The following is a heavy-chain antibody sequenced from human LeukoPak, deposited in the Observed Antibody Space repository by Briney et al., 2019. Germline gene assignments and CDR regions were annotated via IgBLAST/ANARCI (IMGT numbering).Heavy chain of an antibody. Sequence: SSETLSLTCAVYGGSFSGYYWSWIRQPPGKGLEWIGDINHSGSTNYNPSLKSRVTMSVDTSKNQFSLKLSSVTAADTAVYYCARRASVAATLDYWGRGTLVTVSS. J-gene: IGHJ4*02. CDR3: ARRASVAATLDY. V-gene: IGHV4-34*01. CDR2: INHSGST. CDR1: GGSFSGYY. D-gene: IGHD2-15*01.